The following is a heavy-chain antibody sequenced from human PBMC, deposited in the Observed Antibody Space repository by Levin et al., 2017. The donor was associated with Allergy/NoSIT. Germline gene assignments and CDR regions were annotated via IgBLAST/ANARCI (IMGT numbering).Heavy chain of an antibody. D-gene: IGHD6-13*01. CDR3: ASHLYSSSSASSSWYGRFDY. V-gene: IGHV4-39*01. CDR2: IYYSGST. J-gene: IGHJ4*02. Sequence: SETLSLTCTVSGGSISSSSYYWGWIRQPPGKGLEWIGSIYYSGSTYYNPSLKSRVTISVDTSKNQFSLKLSSVTAADTAVYYCASHLYSSSSASSSWYGRFDYWGQGTLVTVSS. CDR1: GGSISSSSYY.